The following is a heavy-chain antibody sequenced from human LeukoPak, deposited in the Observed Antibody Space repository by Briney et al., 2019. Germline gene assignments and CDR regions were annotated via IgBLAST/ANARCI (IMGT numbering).Heavy chain of an antibody. Sequence: ASVKVSCKASGYTFTNYGISWVRQAPGQGLEWMGWISPYNGKTKYVQKFQGRVTMATDTSTSTAYMELKSLRSDDTSVYYCARGGSYPLFASGGQETLITVSS. D-gene: IGHD3-16*01. CDR2: ISPYNGKT. V-gene: IGHV1-18*01. J-gene: IGHJ4*02. CDR3: ARGGSYPLFAS. CDR1: GYTFTNYG.